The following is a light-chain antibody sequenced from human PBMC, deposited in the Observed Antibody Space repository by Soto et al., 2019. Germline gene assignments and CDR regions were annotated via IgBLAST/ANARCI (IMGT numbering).Light chain of an antibody. Sequence: QSALTQPASVSGSPGQSITFSCTGTSSDIGAYNYVSWYQHHPGKAPKLLIYDVTDRPSGVSDRFSGSKSGTTASLTISGLQAEDEADYFCSSYTTLNTVVVFGGGTKATVL. V-gene: IGLV2-14*03. J-gene: IGLJ3*02. CDR3: SSYTTLNTVVV. CDR2: DVT. CDR1: SSDIGAYNY.